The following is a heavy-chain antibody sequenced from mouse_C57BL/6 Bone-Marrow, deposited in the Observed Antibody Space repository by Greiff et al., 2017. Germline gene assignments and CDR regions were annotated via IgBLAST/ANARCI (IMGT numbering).Heavy chain of an antibody. CDR2: IDPSDSYT. Sequence: QVQLQQPGAELVRPGTSVKLSCMASGYTFTSYWMHWVKQRPGQGLEWIGVIDPSDSYTNYNQKFKGKATLTVDTSSSTAYMQLSSLTSEDSAVYYCAPYGSSYPYWGQGTLVTVSA. J-gene: IGHJ3*01. D-gene: IGHD1-1*01. CDR1: GYTFTSYW. CDR3: APYGSSYPY. V-gene: IGHV1-59*01.